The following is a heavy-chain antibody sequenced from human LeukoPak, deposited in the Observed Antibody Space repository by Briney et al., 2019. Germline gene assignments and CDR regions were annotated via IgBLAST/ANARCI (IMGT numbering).Heavy chain of an antibody. D-gene: IGHD3-10*01. Sequence: GGSLRLSCAASGFTVSSNYMSWVRQAPGKGLEWVSVIYSGGSTYYADSVKGRFTISRDNSKDTLYLQMNSLRAEDTAVYYCALRGAGWFGELSHYYYYGMDVWGQGTTVTVSS. J-gene: IGHJ6*02. CDR3: ALRGAGWFGELSHYYYYGMDV. CDR1: GFTVSSNY. CDR2: IYSGGST. V-gene: IGHV3-53*01.